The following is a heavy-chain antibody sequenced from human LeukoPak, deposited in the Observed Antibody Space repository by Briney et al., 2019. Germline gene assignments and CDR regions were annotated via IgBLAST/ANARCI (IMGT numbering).Heavy chain of an antibody. CDR3: ARDFGVVTTGAFDI. CDR1: GGSISGYY. CDR2: IYYSGST. V-gene: IGHV4-59*01. J-gene: IGHJ3*02. Sequence: PSETLSLTCTVSGGSISGYYWSWIRQPPGKGLEWIAYIYYSGSTNYNPSLKSRVTISVDTSKNQFSLKLSSVTAADTAVYYCARDFGVVTTGAFDIWGQGTMVTASS. D-gene: IGHD3-3*01.